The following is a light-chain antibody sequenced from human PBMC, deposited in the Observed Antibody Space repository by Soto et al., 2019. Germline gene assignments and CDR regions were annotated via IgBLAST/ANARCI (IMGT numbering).Light chain of an antibody. CDR2: DVS. CDR3: RSYPSSSTLYV. J-gene: IGLJ1*01. CDR1: SSDVGGYNY. Sequence: QSVLTQPASVSGSPGQSITISCTGTSSDVGGYNYVSWYQQHPGKAPKLMIYDVSNRPSGVSNRLSGSKSGNTASLTISGLQAEDEADYYCRSYPSSSTLYVFGTGTKLTVL. V-gene: IGLV2-14*01.